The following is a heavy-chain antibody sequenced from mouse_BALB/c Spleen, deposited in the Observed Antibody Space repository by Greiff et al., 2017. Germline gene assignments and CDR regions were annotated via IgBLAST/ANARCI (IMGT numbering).Heavy chain of an antibody. Sequence: DVKLVESGGGLVKPGGSLKLSCAASGFTFSSYAMSWVRQSPEKRLEWVAEISSGGSYTYYPDTVTGRFTISRDNAKNTLYLEMSSLRSEDTAMYYCARDMITDCAMDYWGQGTSVTVSS. D-gene: IGHD2-4*01. J-gene: IGHJ4*01. CDR1: GFTFSSYA. CDR2: ISSGGSYT. V-gene: IGHV5-9-4*01. CDR3: ARDMITDCAMDY.